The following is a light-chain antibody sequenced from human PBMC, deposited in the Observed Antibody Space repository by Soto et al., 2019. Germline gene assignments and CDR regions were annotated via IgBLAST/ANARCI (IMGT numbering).Light chain of an antibody. Sequence: DIQMTQSPSTVSGSVGDRVTIALRASQSISSWLAWYQQRPGKAPKLLIFDASSLESGVPSRFSGSGSGTEFTLTISSLQPDDFATYYCQQYSSYSKTFGQGTKVDI. V-gene: IGKV1-5*01. CDR1: QSISSW. CDR3: QQYSSYSKT. J-gene: IGKJ1*01. CDR2: DAS.